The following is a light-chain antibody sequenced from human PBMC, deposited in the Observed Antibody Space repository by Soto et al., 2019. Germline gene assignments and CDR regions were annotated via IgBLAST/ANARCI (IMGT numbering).Light chain of an antibody. V-gene: IGLV2-14*01. CDR2: EVS. Sequence: QSVLTQPASVSGSPGQSITISCTGTSSDVGGYNFVCWFQQHPGKVPKLLIYEVSNRPSGVSNRFSGSKSGNTASLTISGLQPEDEADYYCTPYTKTSPLVFGTGTKVTVL. J-gene: IGLJ1*01. CDR1: SSDVGGYNF. CDR3: TPYTKTSPLV.